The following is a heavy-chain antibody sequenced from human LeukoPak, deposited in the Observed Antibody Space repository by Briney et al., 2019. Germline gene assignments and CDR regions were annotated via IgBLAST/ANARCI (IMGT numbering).Heavy chain of an antibody. CDR1: GYTFTGYY. Sequence: ASVRVSCKASGYTFTGYYVHWVRQAPGQGLEWMGWMNPNSGGTVYAQKFQGRVTMTRATSISTAYMELSSLRSEDTAVYYCARDQGEVDTAMVTKGGYYGMDVWGQGTTVTVSS. D-gene: IGHD5-18*01. CDR3: ARDQGEVDTAMVTKGGYYGMDV. J-gene: IGHJ6*02. V-gene: IGHV1-2*02. CDR2: MNPNSGGT.